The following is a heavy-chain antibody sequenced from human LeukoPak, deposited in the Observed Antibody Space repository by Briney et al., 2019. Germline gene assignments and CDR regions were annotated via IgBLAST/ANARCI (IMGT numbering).Heavy chain of an antibody. CDR1: GGSISSYY. Sequence: SETLSLTCTVSGGSISSYYWSWIRQPPGKGLEWIGYIYFIGSTNYNPSLESRVTISVDTSKNLFSLKLSPVTAADTAVYYCASHVRSGSYYIEYFQHWGQGTLVTVSS. V-gene: IGHV4-59*08. CDR2: IYFIGST. J-gene: IGHJ1*01. CDR3: ASHVRSGSYYIEYFQH. D-gene: IGHD3-10*01.